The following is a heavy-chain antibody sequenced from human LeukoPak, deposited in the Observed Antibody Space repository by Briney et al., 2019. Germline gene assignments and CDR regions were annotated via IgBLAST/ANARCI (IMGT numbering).Heavy chain of an antibody. CDR1: GFTFGDYA. CDR2: IRIKSSGGTM. CDR3: SRGFTYGPDY. D-gene: IGHD3-10*01. Sequence: GGSLRLSCIASGFTFGDYAMSWFRQAPGKGLEWVSSIRIKSSGGTMMYAASVKGRFTISRDDSKSIAYLQMNSLKTEDTAVYYCSRGFTYGPDYWGQGTLVTVSS. V-gene: IGHV3-49*03. J-gene: IGHJ4*02.